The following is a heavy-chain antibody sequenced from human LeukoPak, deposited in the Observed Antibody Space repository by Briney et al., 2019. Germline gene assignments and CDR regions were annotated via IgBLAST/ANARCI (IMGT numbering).Heavy chain of an antibody. CDR2: IGPTGSDR. CDR3: ASQFIVLMVYAIQPADY. D-gene: IGHD2-8*01. Sequence: PGGSLRLSCTASGLTFSTSGFNWVRQAPGKGLEWVASIGPTGSDRYHADSIKGRFTISRDNSKNTLYLQMNSLRAEDTAVYYCASQFIVLMVYAIQPADYWGQGTLVTVSS. J-gene: IGHJ4*02. V-gene: IGHV3-21*04. CDR1: GLTFSTSG.